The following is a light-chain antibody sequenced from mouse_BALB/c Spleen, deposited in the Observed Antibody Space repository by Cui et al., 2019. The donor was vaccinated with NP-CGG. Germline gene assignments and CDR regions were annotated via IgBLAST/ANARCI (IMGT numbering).Light chain of an antibody. Sequence: QAVVTQDSVLTTSPGETVTPTCRSSTGAVTTSNYANWVQEKPDHLFTGLIGGTNNRAPGIPARFSGSLIGDKAALTITGAQTEDETIYFCALWYSNHWVFGGGTKLTVL. CDR1: TGAVTTSNY. J-gene: IGLJ1*01. V-gene: IGLV1*01. CDR2: GTN. CDR3: ALWYSNHWV.